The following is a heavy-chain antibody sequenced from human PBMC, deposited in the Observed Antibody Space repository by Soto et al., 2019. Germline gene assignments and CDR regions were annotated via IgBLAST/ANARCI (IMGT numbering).Heavy chain of an antibody. J-gene: IGHJ5*02. Sequence: GGSLRLSCAASGFTFSSYAMSWVRQAPGKGLEWVSAISGSGGSTYYADSVKGRFTISRDNSKNTLYLQMNSLRAEDTAVYYCAKDAHIVVVPAAMGWDWFDPWGQGTLVTVSS. CDR1: GFTFSSYA. CDR2: ISGSGGST. V-gene: IGHV3-23*01. D-gene: IGHD2-2*01. CDR3: AKDAHIVVVPAAMGWDWFDP.